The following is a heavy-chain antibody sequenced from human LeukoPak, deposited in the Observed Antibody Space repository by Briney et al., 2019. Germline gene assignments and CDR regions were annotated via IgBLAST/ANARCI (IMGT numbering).Heavy chain of an antibody. CDR3: AKGYYDYVWGSYYFDY. CDR1: GFTFSSYA. V-gene: IGHV3-23*01. CDR2: ISGSGGST. D-gene: IGHD3-16*01. Sequence: GGSLRLSCAASGFTFSSYAMSWVRQAPGKGREWVSAISGSGGSTYYADSVKGRFTISRDNSRDTLYLQMNSLRAEDTAVYYCAKGYYDYVWGSYYFDYWGQGTLVIVSS. J-gene: IGHJ4*02.